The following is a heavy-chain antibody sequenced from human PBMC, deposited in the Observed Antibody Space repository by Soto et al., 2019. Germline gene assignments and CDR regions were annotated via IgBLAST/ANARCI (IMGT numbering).Heavy chain of an antibody. D-gene: IGHD3-10*01. J-gene: IGHJ3*02. CDR1: GFTFSSYG. Sequence: GGSLRLSCAASGFTFSSYGMHWVRQAPGEGLEWVAVISYDGVNKYYADSVKGRFTISRDNSKSTLYLQMNSLRAEDTAVYYCARDLELLWFGELPMSHDAFDIWGQGTMVTVS. CDR2: ISYDGVNK. CDR3: ARDLELLWFGELPMSHDAFDI. V-gene: IGHV3-30*03.